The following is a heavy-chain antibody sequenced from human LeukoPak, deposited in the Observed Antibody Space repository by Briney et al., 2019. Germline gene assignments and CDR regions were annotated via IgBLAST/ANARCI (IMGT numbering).Heavy chain of an antibody. CDR1: GYTFTTYG. D-gene: IGHD5-18*01. J-gene: IGHJ4*02. CDR2: ISAYNGNT. CDR3: ARASSGGYSYGPDY. Sequence: SVKVSCKASGYTFTTYGISWVRQAPGQGLEWMGWISAYNGNTNYAQKLQGRVTMTTDTSTSTAYMELRSLRFGDTAVYYCARASSGGYSYGPDYWGQGTLVTVSS. V-gene: IGHV1-18*01.